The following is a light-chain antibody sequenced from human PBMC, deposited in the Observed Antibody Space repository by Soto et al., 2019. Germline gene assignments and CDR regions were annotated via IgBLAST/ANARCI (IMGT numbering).Light chain of an antibody. V-gene: IGKV3-20*01. J-gene: IGKJ4*01. Sequence: EIVLTQSPGTLSLSPGERATLSCRARQSVSSSYLAWYQQKPGQAPRQLIYGASSRATGIPDRFSGSGSGTVFTLTITRLEPEDFAVYYCQHYRTSFGGGTRVEIK. CDR3: QHYRTS. CDR2: GAS. CDR1: QSVSSSY.